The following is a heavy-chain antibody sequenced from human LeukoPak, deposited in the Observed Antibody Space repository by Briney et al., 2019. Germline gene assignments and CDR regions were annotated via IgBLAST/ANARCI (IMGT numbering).Heavy chain of an antibody. V-gene: IGHV4-30-4*08. CDR3: ARDFHEDYYDSSGYYDY. J-gene: IGHJ4*02. Sequence: KTSETLSLTCTVSGGSISSGDYYWSWIRQPPGKGLEWIGYIYYSGSTYYNPSLKSRVTISVDTSKNQFSLKLSSVTAADTAVYYCARDFHEDYYDSSGYYDYWGQGTLVTVSS. CDR2: IYYSGST. CDR1: GGSISSGDYY. D-gene: IGHD3-22*01.